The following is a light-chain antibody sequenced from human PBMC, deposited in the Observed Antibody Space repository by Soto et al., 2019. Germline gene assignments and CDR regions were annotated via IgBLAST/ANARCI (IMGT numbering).Light chain of an antibody. CDR3: QHYNSYSEA. CDR1: QTISSW. CDR2: KAS. V-gene: IGKV1-5*03. Sequence: DIQMTQSPSTLSGSVGDRVTITCRASQTISSWLAWYQQKPREAPKLLIYKASTIKSGVPSRFSGSGSGTEFTLTISSLEPDDFAIYYCQHYNSYSEAFGQGTKVELK. J-gene: IGKJ1*01.